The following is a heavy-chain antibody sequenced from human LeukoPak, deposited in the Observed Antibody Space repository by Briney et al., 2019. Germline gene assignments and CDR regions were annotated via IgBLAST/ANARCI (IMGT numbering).Heavy chain of an antibody. CDR1: GGTFSSYA. D-gene: IGHD3-3*01. V-gene: IGHV1-69*05. J-gene: IGHJ6*03. CDR2: IIPIFGTA. CDR3: ARGFAYDFWSGQDSPWYYMDV. Sequence: SVKVSCKASGGTFSSYAISWARQAPGQGLEWMGGIIPIFGTANYAQKFQGRVTITSDESTSTAYMELSSLRSEDTAVYYCARGFAYDFWSGQDSPWYYMDVWGKGTTVTVSS.